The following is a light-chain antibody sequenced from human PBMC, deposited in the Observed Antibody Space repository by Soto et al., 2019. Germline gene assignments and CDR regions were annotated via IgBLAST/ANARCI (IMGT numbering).Light chain of an antibody. V-gene: IGKV3-11*01. CDR3: QHRRSWPLT. CDR2: DVS. CDR1: QSVDSH. J-gene: IGKJ4*01. Sequence: EIVLTQSPATLSLSPGERATLSCRASQSVDSHLAWYQQEPGQAPRLLIYDVSNRSTGIAARFSGSGSGTDFTLTVSSLEPEDFAVYYCQHRRSWPLTFGGGTKVEIK.